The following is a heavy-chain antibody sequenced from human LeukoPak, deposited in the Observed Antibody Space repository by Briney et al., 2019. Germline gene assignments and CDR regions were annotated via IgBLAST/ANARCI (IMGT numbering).Heavy chain of an antibody. CDR2: INPNSGGT. J-gene: IGHJ4*02. D-gene: IGHD5-24*01. V-gene: IGHV1-2*02. Sequence: ASVKVSCTASGYTFTGYYMQWVRQAPGQGLEWMGWINPNSGGTKYAQRFQGRVTMTRDTSISTVYMELNRLRSDDTAVYYCARVMSGDGYNFNYWGQGTLVTVSS. CDR3: ARVMSGDGYNFNY. CDR1: GYTFTGYY.